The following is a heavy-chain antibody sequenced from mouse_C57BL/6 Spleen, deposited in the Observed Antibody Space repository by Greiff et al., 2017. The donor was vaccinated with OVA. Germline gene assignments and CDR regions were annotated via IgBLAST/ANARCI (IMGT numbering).Heavy chain of an antibody. Sequence: VKLQQSGPELVKPGASVKISCKASGYSFTSYYIHWVKQRPGQGLEWIGWIYPGSGNTKYNEKFKGKATLTADTSSSTAYMQLSSLTSEDSAVYYCARWALYGSSFYYFDYWGQGTTLTVSS. CDR1: GYSFTSYY. D-gene: IGHD1-1*01. V-gene: IGHV1-66*01. CDR3: ARWALYGSSFYYFDY. CDR2: IYPGSGNT. J-gene: IGHJ2*01.